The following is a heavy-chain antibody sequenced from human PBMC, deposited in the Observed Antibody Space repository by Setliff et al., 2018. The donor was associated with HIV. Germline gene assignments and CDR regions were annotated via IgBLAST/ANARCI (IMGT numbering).Heavy chain of an antibody. Sequence: GGSLRLSCAASGFTFSSYTMNWVRQAPGKGLEWVSSISSSSYYIYYADSVKGRFTISRDNAKNSLYLQMNSLRAEDTAVYYCARDYYGSGSYFPTQFDYWGQGTLVTVSS. V-gene: IGHV3-21*04. CDR3: ARDYYGSGSYFPTQFDY. J-gene: IGHJ4*02. CDR1: GFTFSSYT. D-gene: IGHD3-10*01. CDR2: ISSSSYYI.